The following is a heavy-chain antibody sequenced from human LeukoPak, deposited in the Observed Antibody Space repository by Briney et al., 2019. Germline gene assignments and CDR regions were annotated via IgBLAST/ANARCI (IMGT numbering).Heavy chain of an antibody. Sequence: SGTLSLTCTVSGGSISSYYWNWIRQPPGKGLEWIGYIYYSGSTNYNPSLKSRVTISVDTSKNQFSLKLSSVTAADTAVYYCARRLAAADIFDYWGQGTLVTVSS. J-gene: IGHJ4*02. CDR2: IYYSGST. D-gene: IGHD6-13*01. CDR1: GGSISSYY. CDR3: ARRLAAADIFDY. V-gene: IGHV4-59*08.